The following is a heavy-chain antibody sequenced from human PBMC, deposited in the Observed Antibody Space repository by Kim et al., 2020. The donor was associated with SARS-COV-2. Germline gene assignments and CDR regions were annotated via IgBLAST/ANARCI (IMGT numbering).Heavy chain of an antibody. CDR3: ARDGPPYYYGSGSYPYYYYGMDV. D-gene: IGHD3-10*01. CDR1: GFTFSSYG. CDR2: ISYDGSNK. V-gene: IGHV3-33*05. Sequence: GGSLRLSCAASGFTFSSYGMHWVRQAPGKGLEWVAVISYDGSNKYYADSVKGRFTISRDNSKNTLYLQMNSLRAEDTAVYYCARDGPPYYYGSGSYPYYYYGMDVWGQGTTVTVSS. J-gene: IGHJ6*02.